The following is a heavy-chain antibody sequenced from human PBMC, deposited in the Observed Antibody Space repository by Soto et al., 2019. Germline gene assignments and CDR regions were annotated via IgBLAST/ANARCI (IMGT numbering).Heavy chain of an antibody. Sequence: ASVKVSCKSSGYTFTDHYIHWVRQAPGPGLEWMGWINPKSGGTNYAQKFQGRVTMTRDTSISTAYLDLSGLSSNDTAMYFCARWGQEYCSGGSGYRHDSTYGMDVWGQGTTVTVSS. CDR1: GYTFTDHY. J-gene: IGHJ6*02. CDR3: ARWGQEYCSGGSGYRHDSTYGMDV. CDR2: INPKSGGT. V-gene: IGHV1-2*02. D-gene: IGHD2-15*01.